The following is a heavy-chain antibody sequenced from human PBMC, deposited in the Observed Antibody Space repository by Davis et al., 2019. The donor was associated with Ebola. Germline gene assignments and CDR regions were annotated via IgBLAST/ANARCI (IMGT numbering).Heavy chain of an antibody. V-gene: IGHV1-18*01. J-gene: IGHJ3*02. Sequence: ASVKVSCKASGYSFKTYAISWVRQAPGQGLEWMGWISAYNGNTNYAQKVQGRVTMTTDTSTGTAYLDLRSLRSDDTAVYFCARTSIVGTTTTASDIWGQGTLVTVSS. CDR1: GYSFKTYA. D-gene: IGHD1-26*01. CDR3: ARTSIVGTTTTASDI. CDR2: ISAYNGNT.